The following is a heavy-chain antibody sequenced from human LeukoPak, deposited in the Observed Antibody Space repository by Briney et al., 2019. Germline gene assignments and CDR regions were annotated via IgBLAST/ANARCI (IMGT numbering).Heavy chain of an antibody. D-gene: IGHD3-22*01. Sequence: SETLSLTCTVSGGSISSYYWSWIRQPPGKGLEWIGNIYNSGSTNYNPSLKSRVTISVDTSKNQFSLKLTSVTATDTAFYYCARGNTWLTSKWGQGAFVIVSS. CDR3: ARGNTWLTSK. V-gene: IGHV4-59*08. CDR2: IYNSGST. J-gene: IGHJ4*02. CDR1: GGSISSYY.